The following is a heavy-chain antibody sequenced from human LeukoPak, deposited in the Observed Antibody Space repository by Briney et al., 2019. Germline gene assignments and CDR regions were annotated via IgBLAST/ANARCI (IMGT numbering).Heavy chain of an antibody. J-gene: IGHJ5*02. Sequence: PSETLSLTCTVSGGSTSSSYWSWIRQPAGKGLEWIGRIHSSGSTNYNPSLKSRVTLPVDTSKNQLSLNLNSVTAADTAVYYCARDGLVSGWGGFNPWGQGTLVTVSS. CDR2: IHSSGST. CDR1: GGSTSSSY. CDR3: ARDGLVSGWGGFNP. V-gene: IGHV4-4*07. D-gene: IGHD6-19*01.